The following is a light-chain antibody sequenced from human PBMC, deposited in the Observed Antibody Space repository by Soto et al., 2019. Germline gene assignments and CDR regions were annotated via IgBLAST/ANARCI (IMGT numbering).Light chain of an antibody. CDR1: SSDVGAYNY. CDR2: EVS. J-gene: IGLJ1*01. V-gene: IGLV2-8*01. Sequence: QSVLTPPPSASGSPGQSVTISCTGTSSDVGAYNYVSWYQQLPGKAPKLIIYEVSKRPSGVPDRFSGSKSGNTASLTVSGLQAEDEADYYCTSYAGTYSFFYVFGTGTKVTVL. CDR3: TSYAGTYSFFYV.